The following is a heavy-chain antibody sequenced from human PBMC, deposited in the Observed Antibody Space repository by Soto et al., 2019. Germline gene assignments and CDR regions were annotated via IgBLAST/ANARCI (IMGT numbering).Heavy chain of an antibody. Sequence: PGGSLRLSCAASGFTFSSYGMHWVRQAPGKGLEWVAVISYDGSNKYYADSVKGRFTISRDNSKNTLYLQMNSLRAEDTAVYYCAKDVLAYCGGDCSGGSSYWGQGTLVTVSS. CDR1: GFTFSSYG. V-gene: IGHV3-30*18. CDR3: AKDVLAYCGGDCSGGSSY. D-gene: IGHD2-21*02. J-gene: IGHJ4*02. CDR2: ISYDGSNK.